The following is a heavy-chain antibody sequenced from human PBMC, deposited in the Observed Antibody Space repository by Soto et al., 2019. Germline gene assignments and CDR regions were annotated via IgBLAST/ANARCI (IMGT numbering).Heavy chain of an antibody. CDR3: ARSLGFCNSISCYVWFDY. CDR1: GFTFSNYA. Sequence: GGSLRLSCAASGFTFSNYAMTWVRQAPGRGLEWVSGVSGSGNTPYYADSVKGRFTISRDNSKNTLFLQMNSLRAEDTAVHYCARSLGFCNSISCYVWFDYWGQGALVTGSS. D-gene: IGHD2-2*01. J-gene: IGHJ4*02. CDR2: VSGSGNTP. V-gene: IGHV3-23*01.